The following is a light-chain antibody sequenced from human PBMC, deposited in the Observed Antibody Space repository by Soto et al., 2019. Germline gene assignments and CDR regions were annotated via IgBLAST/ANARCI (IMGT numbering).Light chain of an antibody. CDR2: AAS. CDR3: LQKYFYPFT. J-gene: IGKJ3*01. Sequence: AIQMTQSPSSLFASVGDRVTITCRASQGIRNDLDWFQQKPGKAPKLLIYAASNLQSGVPARFSGSGSGTDLTLTISSLQPEDFATYYCLQKYFYPFTFGPGTKVDIK. CDR1: QGIRND. V-gene: IGKV1-6*01.